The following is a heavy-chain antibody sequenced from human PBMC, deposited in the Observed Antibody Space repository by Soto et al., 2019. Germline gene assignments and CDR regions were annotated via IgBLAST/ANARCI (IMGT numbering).Heavy chain of an antibody. Sequence: QVQLVQSGAEVKKPGSSVKVSCKASGGTFSSYTISWVRQAPGQGLEWMGRIIPILGIANYAQKFQGRVPITADKSTSTAYMELSSLRSEDTAVYYCARGPSVVAATYFDYWGQGTLVTVSS. CDR1: GGTFSSYT. J-gene: IGHJ4*02. V-gene: IGHV1-69*02. CDR3: ARGPSVVAATYFDY. CDR2: IIPILGIA. D-gene: IGHD2-15*01.